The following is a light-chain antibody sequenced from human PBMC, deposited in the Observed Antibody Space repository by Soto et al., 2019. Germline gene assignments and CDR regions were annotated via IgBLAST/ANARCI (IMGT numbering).Light chain of an antibody. CDR2: GAS. CDR3: QQSNNWPWT. V-gene: IGKV3-15*01. CDR1: QSVSSSN. J-gene: IGKJ1*01. Sequence: DIVLTQSPGTLSLSRGERATLSCRASQSVSSSNLAWYQQKPGQVPRLLIYGASTRATGIPARFRGSGSGTEFTLTISSLQSEDFAVYYCQQSNNWPWTFGQGTKVDIK.